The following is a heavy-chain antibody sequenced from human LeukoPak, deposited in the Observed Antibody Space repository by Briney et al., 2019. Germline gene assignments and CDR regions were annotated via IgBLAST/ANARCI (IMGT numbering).Heavy chain of an antibody. CDR1: GVSFNSYT. J-gene: IGHJ3*02. Sequence: PGGSLRLSCAASGVSFNSYTMNWVRQAPGRGLEWVSTIRATGGVTYYADSVKGRFTISRDNSRETLFLQVNSLRAEDTAEYYCAKSLSGSYSNDAFDIWGQGTMVTVSS. CDR2: IRATGGVT. V-gene: IGHV3-23*01. D-gene: IGHD1-26*01. CDR3: AKSLSGSYSNDAFDI.